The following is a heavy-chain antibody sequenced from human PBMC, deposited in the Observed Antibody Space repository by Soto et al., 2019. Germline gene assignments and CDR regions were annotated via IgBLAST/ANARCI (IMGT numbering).Heavy chain of an antibody. CDR3: TTVETGYYSIGSYYYYGMDV. D-gene: IGHD3-9*01. V-gene: IGHV3-15*01. Sequence: EVQLVESGGGLVKPGGSLRLSCAASGFTFSNAWMSWVRQAPGKGLEWVGRIKSKTDGGTTDYAAPVKGRFTISRDDSKNTLYLQMNSLKTGDTAVYYCTTVETGYYSIGSYYYYGMDVWGQGTTVTVSS. CDR2: IKSKTDGGTT. CDR1: GFTFSNAW. J-gene: IGHJ6*02.